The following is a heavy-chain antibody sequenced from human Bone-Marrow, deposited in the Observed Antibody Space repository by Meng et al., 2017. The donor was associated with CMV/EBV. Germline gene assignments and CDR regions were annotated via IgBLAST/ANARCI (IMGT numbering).Heavy chain of an antibody. J-gene: IGHJ6*02. V-gene: IGHV3-9*03. D-gene: IGHD2-2*01. CDR2: ISWNSGSI. CDR3: AKDIRAVPAGMDV. CDR1: GFTFDDYA. Sequence: GGSLRLSCAASGFTFDDYAMHWVRQAPGKGLEWVSGISWNSGSIGYADSVKGRFTISRDNAKNSLYLKMNSLRAEDMALYYCAKDIRAVPAGMDVWGQGTTVTVSS.